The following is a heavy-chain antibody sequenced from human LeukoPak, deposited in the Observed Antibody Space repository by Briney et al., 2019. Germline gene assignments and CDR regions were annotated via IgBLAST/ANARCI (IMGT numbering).Heavy chain of an antibody. CDR3: AKYTSIVVVPSGAFDI. CDR1: GFTFSSYS. V-gene: IGHV3-21*04. Sequence: GGSLRLSCTASGFTFSSYSLNWVRQAPGKGLEWVSSVSTGSNYIYYADSVKGRFTISRDNSKNTLYLQMNSLRAEDTAVYYCAKYTSIVVVPSGAFDIWGQGTMVTVSS. CDR2: VSTGSNYI. D-gene: IGHD3-22*01. J-gene: IGHJ3*02.